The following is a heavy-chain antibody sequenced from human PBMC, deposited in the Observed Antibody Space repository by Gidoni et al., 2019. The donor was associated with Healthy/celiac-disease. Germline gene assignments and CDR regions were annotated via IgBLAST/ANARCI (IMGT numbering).Heavy chain of an antibody. D-gene: IGHD6-25*01. CDR1: GFAFSSYS. Sequence: EVQLVESGGGLVKPGGSLRLSCAASGFAFSSYSMNWVRQAPGKGLEWVSSISSSSSYIYYADSVKGRFTIARDNAKNSLYRQMNSLRAEETAVYYGARGAGPYNWFDPWGQGTLVTVSS. CDR2: ISSSSSYI. J-gene: IGHJ5*02. CDR3: ARGAGPYNWFDP. V-gene: IGHV3-21*01.